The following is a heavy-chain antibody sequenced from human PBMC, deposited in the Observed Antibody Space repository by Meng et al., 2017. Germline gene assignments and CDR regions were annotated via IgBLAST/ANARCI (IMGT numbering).Heavy chain of an antibody. Sequence: VQTLQGGAGVLKPSETLSLTCAAFGGSSSGYNWSWIRQPPGKGLEWIGEINHSGSTNYNPSLKSRVTISVDTSKNQFSLKLSSVTAADTAVYYCASSGYSYGYRFDYWGQGTLVTVSS. CDR3: ASSGYSYGYRFDY. D-gene: IGHD5-18*01. V-gene: IGHV4-34*01. CDR1: GGSSSGYN. J-gene: IGHJ4*02. CDR2: INHSGST.